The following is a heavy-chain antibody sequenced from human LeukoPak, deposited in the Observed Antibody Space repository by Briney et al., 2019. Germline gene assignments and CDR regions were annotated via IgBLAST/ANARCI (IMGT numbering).Heavy chain of an antibody. Sequence: ASVKVSCKASGYTFTGYYMHWVRQAPGEGLEWMGIINPSGGSTSYAQKFQGRVTMTRYMSTITVYMELSSLRSEDTAVYYCARVAAEVVGVPGAIGFGWLRRDYYYMDVWGKGTTVTVS. J-gene: IGHJ6*03. CDR3: ARVAAEVVGVPGAIGFGWLRRDYYYMDV. CDR2: INPSGGST. D-gene: IGHD2-2*02. CDR1: GYTFTGYY. V-gene: IGHV1-46*01.